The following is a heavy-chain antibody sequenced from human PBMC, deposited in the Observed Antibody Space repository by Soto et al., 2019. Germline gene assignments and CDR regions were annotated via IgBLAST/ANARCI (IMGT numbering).Heavy chain of an antibody. D-gene: IGHD1-20*01. CDR3: TTDRYGY. CDR1: GFSFSSAW. J-gene: IGHJ4*02. V-gene: IGHV3-15*01. CDR2: SKSKTDGGTI. Sequence: PGVSRRRSWAAAGFSFSSAWMTWVRQAPGKGLEWIGRSKSKTDGGTIDYVAPVKGRFTISRDDLQNMLFLQMNSLTTEDTAVYYCTTDRYGYWGQGTLVTVSS.